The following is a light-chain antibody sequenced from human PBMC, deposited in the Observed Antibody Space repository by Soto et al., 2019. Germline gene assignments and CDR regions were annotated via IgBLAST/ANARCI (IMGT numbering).Light chain of an antibody. Sequence: ALTQPPSASGSPGQSVTISCTGTSSDVGGYNYVSWYQQHPGKAPKLMIYEVSKRPSGVPDRFSGSKSGNTASLTVSGLQAEDEADYYCSSYAGSALFVFGTGTKVTVL. CDR3: SSYAGSALFV. CDR2: EVS. J-gene: IGLJ1*01. V-gene: IGLV2-8*01. CDR1: SSDVGGYNY.